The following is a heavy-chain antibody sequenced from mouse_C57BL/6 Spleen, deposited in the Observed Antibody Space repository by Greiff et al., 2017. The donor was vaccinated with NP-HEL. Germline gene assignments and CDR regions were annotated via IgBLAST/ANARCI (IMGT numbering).Heavy chain of an antibody. J-gene: IGHJ3*01. D-gene: IGHD1-1*01. V-gene: IGHV1-9*01. Sequence: VQLVESGAELMKPGASVKLSCKATGYTFTGYWIEWVKQRPGHGLEWIGEILPGSGSTNYNEKFKGKATFTADTSSNTAYMQLSSLTTEDSAIYYCARAHYYGSSYVAWFAYWGQGTLVTVSA. CDR2: ILPGSGST. CDR3: ARAHYYGSSYVAWFAY. CDR1: GYTFTGYW.